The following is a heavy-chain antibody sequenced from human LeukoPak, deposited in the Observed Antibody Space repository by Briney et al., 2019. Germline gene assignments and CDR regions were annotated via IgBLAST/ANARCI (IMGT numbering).Heavy chain of an antibody. CDR3: ARELTIFGVVIPRPYYMDV. CDR1: GFTFSSYN. D-gene: IGHD3-3*01. CDR2: ISSSSSTI. Sequence: GGSLRLSCAASGFTFSSYNMNWVRQAPGKGLEWVSYISSSSSTIYYADSVKGRFTISRDNAKNSLYLQMNSLRAEDTVVYYCARELTIFGVVIPRPYYMDVWGKGTTVTVSS. J-gene: IGHJ6*03. V-gene: IGHV3-48*01.